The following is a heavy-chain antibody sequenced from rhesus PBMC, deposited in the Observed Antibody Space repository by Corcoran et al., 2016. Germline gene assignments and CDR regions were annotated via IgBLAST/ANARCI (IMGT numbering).Heavy chain of an antibody. V-gene: IGHV3S5*01. CDR1: GVTLSSYG. CDR2: INSGAVST. D-gene: IGHD3-3*01. Sequence: EVQLVETGGGLVQPGGSLKLSCAASGVTLSSYGMSWVRKAPGKGLKWVSAINSGAVSTYSANAVKGRFTISNDNSKNTPSLQMNSLRAEDTAVYYCGKGYNFWTATTNFDFWGQGVLVTVSS. J-gene: IGHJ4*01. CDR3: GKGYNFWTATTNFDF.